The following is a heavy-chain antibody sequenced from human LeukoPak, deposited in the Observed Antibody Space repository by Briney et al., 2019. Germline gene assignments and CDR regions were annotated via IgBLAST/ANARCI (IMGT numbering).Heavy chain of an antibody. CDR1: GGSITTYF. V-gene: IGHV4-59*01. J-gene: IGHJ3*02. CDR3: ARGLYCGGDCYPDGFDI. Sequence: SETLSLTCTVSGGSITTYFWSWIRQAPGKGLEWIGFINYSGSTNSNPALKSRLTMPMDTSRHHFSLKLSSLTAADTAVYYCARGLYCGGDCYPDGFDIWGQGTMVTVS. D-gene: IGHD2-21*02. CDR2: INYSGST.